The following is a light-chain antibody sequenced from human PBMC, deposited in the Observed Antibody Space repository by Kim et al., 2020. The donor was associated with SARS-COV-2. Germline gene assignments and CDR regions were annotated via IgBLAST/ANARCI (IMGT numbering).Light chain of an antibody. CDR3: GTWDSSLGAGRK. CDR1: STDYY. V-gene: IGLV1-51*01. Sequence: QSVLTQPPSVSAAPGEKVTISCSGSSTDYYFSWYQHVPGTAPKLPIYDNISRPSGIPDRFPGSKSGTSATLAITGLQTGDEADYYCGTWDSSLGAGRKFGGGTKLTVL. CDR2: DNI. J-gene: IGLJ2*01.